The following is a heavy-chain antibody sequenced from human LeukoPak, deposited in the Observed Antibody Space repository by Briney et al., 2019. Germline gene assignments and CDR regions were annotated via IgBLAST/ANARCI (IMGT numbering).Heavy chain of an antibody. CDR2: ISAYNGNT. D-gene: IGHD4-23*01. Sequence: ASVKVSCTASGYTFTSYGISWVRQAPGQGLEWMGWISAYNGNTNYAQKLQGRVTMTTDTSTSTAYMELRSLRSDDTAVYYCARVVTVVTSRYFDYWGQGTLVTVSS. CDR3: ARVVTVVTSRYFDY. J-gene: IGHJ4*02. V-gene: IGHV1-18*01. CDR1: GYTFTSYG.